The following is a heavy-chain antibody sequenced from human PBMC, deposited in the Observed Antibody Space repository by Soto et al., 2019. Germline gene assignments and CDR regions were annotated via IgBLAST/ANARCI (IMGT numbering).Heavy chain of an antibody. D-gene: IGHD2-21*01. J-gene: IGHJ5*02. CDR3: ATDQCESLVRWFDP. CDR1: GFTFSSYA. V-gene: IGHV3-23*01. CDR2: ISGSGGTT. Sequence: GGSLRLSCAASGFTFSSYAMSWVRQAPGKGLEWVSAISGSGGTTYYEGSVKGRFITSRDNSKNTLFLQMNRRSAEDSAVYYCATDQCESLVRWFDPLGQGTLVTVSS.